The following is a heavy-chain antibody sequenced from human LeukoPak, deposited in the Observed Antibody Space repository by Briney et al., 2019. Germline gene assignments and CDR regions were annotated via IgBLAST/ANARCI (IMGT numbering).Heavy chain of an antibody. Sequence: RASVKVSCKASGYTFTGYYMRWVRQAPGQGLEWMGWINPNSGGTNYAQKFQGRVTMTRATSISTAYMELSRLRSDDTAVYYCARVSWGCGGDCEFNAFDIWGQGTMVTVSS. V-gene: IGHV1-2*02. D-gene: IGHD2-21*01. CDR2: INPNSGGT. J-gene: IGHJ3*02. CDR3: ARVSWGCGGDCEFNAFDI. CDR1: GYTFTGYY.